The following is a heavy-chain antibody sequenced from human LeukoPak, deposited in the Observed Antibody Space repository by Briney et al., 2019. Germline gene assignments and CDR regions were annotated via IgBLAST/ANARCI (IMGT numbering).Heavy chain of an antibody. D-gene: IGHD6-6*01. CDR3: ATDRIAARAFDI. CDR1: GGTFSSYA. Sequence: SVKVSCKASGGTFSSYAISWVRQAPGQGLEWMGGIIPIFGTANYAQKFQGRVTITTDESTSTAYMELSSLRSEDTAVYYCATDRIAARAFDIWGQGTMVTVSS. CDR2: IIPIFGTA. V-gene: IGHV1-69*05. J-gene: IGHJ3*02.